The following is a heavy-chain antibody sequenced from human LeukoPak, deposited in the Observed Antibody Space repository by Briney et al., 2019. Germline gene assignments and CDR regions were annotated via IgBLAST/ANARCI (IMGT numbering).Heavy chain of an antibody. CDR2: IYYSGST. Sequence: SETLSLTCTVSGGSISSYYWSWIRQPPGKGLEWIGYIYYSGSTNYNPSLKSRVTISVDTSKNQFSLKLSSVTAADTAVYYCARDGGIGSSWYDPWGQGTLVTVSS. D-gene: IGHD3-16*01. V-gene: IGHV4-4*08. CDR3: ARDGGIGSSWYDP. J-gene: IGHJ5*02. CDR1: GGSISSYY.